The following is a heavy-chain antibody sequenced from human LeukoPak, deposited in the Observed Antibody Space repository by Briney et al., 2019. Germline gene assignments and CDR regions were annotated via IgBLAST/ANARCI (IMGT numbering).Heavy chain of an antibody. Sequence: HTGGSLRLSCAASGFTFSSYAMSWVRQAPGKGLEWVSGISDSGGSTYYADSVKGRFTISRDNSENTLYLQMNSLTAEDTAVYFCAKGVPGLSGPSSRRTTLFRGVIIPPGYWGQGTLVTVSS. CDR2: ISDSGGST. V-gene: IGHV3-23*01. CDR1: GFTFSSYA. D-gene: IGHD3-10*01. J-gene: IGHJ4*02. CDR3: AKGVPGLSGPSSRRTTLFRGVIIPPGY.